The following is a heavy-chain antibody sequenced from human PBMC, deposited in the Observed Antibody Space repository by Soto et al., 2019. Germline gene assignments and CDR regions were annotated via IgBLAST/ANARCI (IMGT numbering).Heavy chain of an antibody. CDR1: GGSITSSSYY. CDR3: VCSFGHTKGIDH. J-gene: IGHJ4*02. D-gene: IGHD2-8*01. CDR2: MRYSGET. Sequence: SETLSLTCTVSGGSITSSSYYWGWVRQPPGKGFEWIGNMRYSGETHSDPSLQSRATISVDTPKSQFSLSLTSVTAADTAIYFCVCSFGHTKGIDHSGQGILVTVSS. V-gene: IGHV4-39*01.